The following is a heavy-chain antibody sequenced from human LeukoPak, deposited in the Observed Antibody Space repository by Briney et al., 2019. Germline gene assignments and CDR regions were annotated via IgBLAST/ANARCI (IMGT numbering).Heavy chain of an antibody. CDR2: IIPIFGTA. D-gene: IGHD4-17*01. J-gene: IGHJ5*02. CDR3: ARDRAVTTPYNWFDP. V-gene: IGHV1-69*06. CDR1: GGTFSSYA. Sequence: ASVKVSCKASGGTFSSYAISWVRQAPGQGLEWMGGIIPIFGTANYAQKFQGRVTITADKSTSTAYMELRSLRSDDTAVYYCARDRAVTTPYNWFDPWGQGTLVTVSS.